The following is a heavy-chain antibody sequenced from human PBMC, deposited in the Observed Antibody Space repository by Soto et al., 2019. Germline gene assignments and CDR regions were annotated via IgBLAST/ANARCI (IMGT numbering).Heavy chain of an antibody. J-gene: IGHJ4*02. CDR2: IIPLLDIA. Sequence: QVQLVQSGAEVKKPGSSVKVSCKTSGGTFSNDIITWVRQAPGQGLEWMGRIIPLLDIANYAQKFQGRVTLTADKSTGTAYMELNSLRSEDTAVYYCARDSPIGSTFSGYDAIDYWGQGTLVTVSS. CDR1: GGTFSNDI. D-gene: IGHD5-12*01. V-gene: IGHV1-69*08. CDR3: ARDSPIGSTFSGYDAIDY.